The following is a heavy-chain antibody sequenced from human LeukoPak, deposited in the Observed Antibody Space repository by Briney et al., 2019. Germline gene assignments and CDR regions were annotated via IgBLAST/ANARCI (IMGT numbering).Heavy chain of an antibody. D-gene: IGHD3-10*01. V-gene: IGHV6-1*01. CDR2: TYYRSKWYN. Sequence: SQTLSLTCAISGDSVSSNSAAWNWIRQSPSRGLEWLGRTYYRSKWYNDYAVSVKSRITINPDTSKNQFSLQLNSVTPEDTAVYYCARVSTLWFGELMGFDYWGQGILVTVSS. J-gene: IGHJ4*02. CDR3: ARVSTLWFGELMGFDY. CDR1: GDSVSSNSAA.